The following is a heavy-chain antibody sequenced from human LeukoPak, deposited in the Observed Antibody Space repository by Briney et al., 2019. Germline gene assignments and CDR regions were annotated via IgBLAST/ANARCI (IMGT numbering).Heavy chain of an antibody. CDR1: GFTFSSYA. CDR3: AKVLAVAGIAFDY. J-gene: IGHJ4*02. V-gene: IGHV3-23*01. CDR2: ISGSGGST. Sequence: GGSLRLSCAASGFTFSSYAMSWVRQAPGKGLEWVSAISGSGGSTYYADSVKGRFTISRDNSKNTLYLQMNSLRAEDTAVCYCAKVLAVAGIAFDYWGQGTLVTVSS. D-gene: IGHD6-19*01.